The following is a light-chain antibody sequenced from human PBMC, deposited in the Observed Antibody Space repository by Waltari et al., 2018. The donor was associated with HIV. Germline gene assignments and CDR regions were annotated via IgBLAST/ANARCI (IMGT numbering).Light chain of an antibody. V-gene: IGKV3-11*01. Sequence: TVLTQSPGTLSLSPGERATLSCRASQSISTRVAWYQQKPGQAPRLLIYDASNRASAIPARFSGSGSGTDFTLTISGLEPEDFAVYYCQHRASWPLTFGGGTKVEIK. CDR3: QHRASWPLT. J-gene: IGKJ4*01. CDR1: QSISTR. CDR2: DAS.